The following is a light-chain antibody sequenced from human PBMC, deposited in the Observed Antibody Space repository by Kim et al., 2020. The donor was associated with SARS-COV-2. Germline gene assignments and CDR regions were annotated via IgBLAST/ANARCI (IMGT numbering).Light chain of an antibody. CDR3: QQLNYYPIT. V-gene: IGKV1-9*01. CDR2: AAS. Sequence: ASVGDRVTITVRASQGISSYLAWYQQQPGKAPKLLIYAASTLQSGVPSRFSGSGSGTDFPLTISSLQPEDFAAYYCQQLNYYPITFGQGTRLEIK. CDR1: QGISSY. J-gene: IGKJ5*01.